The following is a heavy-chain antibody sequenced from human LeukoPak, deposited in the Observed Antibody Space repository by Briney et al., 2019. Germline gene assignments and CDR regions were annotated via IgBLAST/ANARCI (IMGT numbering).Heavy chain of an antibody. CDR2: INGDGSSI. Sequence: GGSLRLSCAASGFTFSSYWMHWVRQAPGKGLVCVSRINGDGSSISYADSVKGRFTISRDNAKNTLYLQMNSLRAEDTAVYHCARDLSYGLDYWGQGTLVTVSS. V-gene: IGHV3-74*01. D-gene: IGHD3-16*01. CDR3: ARDLSYGLDY. CDR1: GFTFSSYW. J-gene: IGHJ4*02.